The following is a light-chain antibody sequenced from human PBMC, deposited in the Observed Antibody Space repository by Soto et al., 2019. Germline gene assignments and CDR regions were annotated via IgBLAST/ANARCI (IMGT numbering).Light chain of an antibody. V-gene: IGLV2-14*03. CDR3: SSYTGISTYV. CDR2: DVT. Sequence: QSALTQPASVSGSLGQSITISCTGTSSDVGVYDYVSWYQQHPDKAPKLMIYDVTNRPSGVSNRFSGSKSGNTASLTISGLQAEDEADYYCSSYTGISTYVFGTGTKLTVL. J-gene: IGLJ1*01. CDR1: SSDVGVYDY.